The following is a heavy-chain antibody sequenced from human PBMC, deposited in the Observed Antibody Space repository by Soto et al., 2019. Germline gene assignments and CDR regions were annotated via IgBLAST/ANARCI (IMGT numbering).Heavy chain of an antibody. CDR3: ARAFIGFYYGFCSGYYDFEN. J-gene: IGHJ4*01. D-gene: IGHD3-3*01. V-gene: IGHV1-18*01. CDR1: GYTFTNYG. Sequence: ASVKVSCKASGYTFTNYGISWVRQAPGQGLEWMGWISAYNGNTNYAQKLKGRVTMTTDTSTSTAYMELRSLRSDDTSVYYCARAFIGFYYGFCSGYYDFENWDKETLFIV. CDR2: ISAYNGNT.